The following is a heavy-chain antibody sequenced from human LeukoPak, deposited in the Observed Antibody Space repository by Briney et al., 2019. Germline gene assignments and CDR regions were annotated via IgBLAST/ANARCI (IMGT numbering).Heavy chain of an antibody. V-gene: IGHV4-39*07. D-gene: IGHD1-1*01. CDR1: GGSISSSSYY. CDR3: ARDWNRYAY. Sequence: SETLSLTCTVSGGSISSSSYYWGWIRQPPGKGLEWIGSIYYSENTYYNSSLKSRVTISVDTSKNQFSLQLSSVTAADTAVYYCARDWNRYAYWGQGTLVTVSS. CDR2: IYYSENT. J-gene: IGHJ4*02.